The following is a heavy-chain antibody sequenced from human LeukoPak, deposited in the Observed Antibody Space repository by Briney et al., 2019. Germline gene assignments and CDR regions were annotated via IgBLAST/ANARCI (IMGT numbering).Heavy chain of an antibody. J-gene: IGHJ4*02. Sequence: KPSETLSLTCTVSGGSISSGDYYWSWIRQPPGKGLEWIGYIYYSGSTYYNPSLKSRVTISVDTSKNQFSLKLSSVTAADTAVYYCARDHHTYMVRDEPAADYWGQGTLVTVSS. CDR1: GGSISSGDYY. V-gene: IGHV4-30-4*01. CDR2: IYYSGST. D-gene: IGHD3-10*01. CDR3: ARDHHTYMVRDEPAADY.